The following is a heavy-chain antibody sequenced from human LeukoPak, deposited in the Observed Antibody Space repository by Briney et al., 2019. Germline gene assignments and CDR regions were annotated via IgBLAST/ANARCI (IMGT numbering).Heavy chain of an antibody. Sequence: ASVKVSCKASGGTFSSYASSWVPQAPGQGLEWMGGIIPIFGTANYAQKFQGRVTITTDESTSTAYMELSSLRSEETAVYYCARGRPTGDLYYWGQGTLVIVSS. J-gene: IGHJ4*02. CDR1: GGTFSSYA. V-gene: IGHV1-69*05. D-gene: IGHD7-27*01. CDR2: IIPIFGTA. CDR3: ARGRPTGDLYY.